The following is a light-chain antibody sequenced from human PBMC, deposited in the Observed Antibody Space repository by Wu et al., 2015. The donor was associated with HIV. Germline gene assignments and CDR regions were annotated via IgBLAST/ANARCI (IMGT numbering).Light chain of an antibody. J-gene: IGKJ4*01. V-gene: IGKV3-11*01. CDR3: HQRRNWPT. CDR2: DAS. Sequence: IVLTQSPATLSLSPGERATLSCRAGQTINNYLAWYQQKPGQAPRLLIYDASNRATGIPPRFSGSGSGTDFTLTISSLEPEDFAIYYCHQRRNWPTFGGGTKVEI. CDR1: QTINNY.